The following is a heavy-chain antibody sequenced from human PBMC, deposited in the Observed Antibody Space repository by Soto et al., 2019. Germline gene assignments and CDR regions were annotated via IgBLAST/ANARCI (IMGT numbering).Heavy chain of an antibody. V-gene: IGHV4-39*01. J-gene: IGHJ5*02. D-gene: IGHD6-19*01. CDR3: AGASSGWSLGWFDP. CDR1: GGSISSSSYY. Sequence: KPSETLSLTCTVSGGSISSSSYYWGWIRQPPGRGLEWIGSIYYSGSTYYNPSLKSRVTISVDTSKNQFSLKLSSVTAADTAVYYCAGASSGWSLGWFDPWGQGTLVTVSS. CDR2: IYYSGST.